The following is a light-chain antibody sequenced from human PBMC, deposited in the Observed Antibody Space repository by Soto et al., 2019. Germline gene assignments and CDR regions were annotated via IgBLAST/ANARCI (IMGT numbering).Light chain of an antibody. J-gene: IGLJ1*01. CDR3: AAWDGSLMWV. CDR1: SSNIGSNY. CDR2: TNN. V-gene: IGLV1-44*01. Sequence: DLTQAPSGSGIPGQRGTISCSRSSSNIGSNYVNWYQQLPGTAPKLLIHTNNQRPSGVPDRFSGSKSGTSASLAISGLQSEDEADYYCAAWDGSLMWVFGTGTKVTVL.